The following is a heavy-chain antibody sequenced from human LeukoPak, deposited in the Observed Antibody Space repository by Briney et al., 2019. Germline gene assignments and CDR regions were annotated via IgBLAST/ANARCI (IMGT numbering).Heavy chain of an antibody. Sequence: GGSLRLSCAASGFTFSSYSMNWVRQAPGKGLEWVSSISSSSNYIYYADSVKGRFTISRDNAKNPLYLQMNSLRAEDTAVYYCARKFYSDGSGYRPLDYWGQGTLVTVSS. J-gene: IGHJ4*02. CDR3: ARKFYSDGSGYRPLDY. CDR2: ISSSSNYI. D-gene: IGHD3-22*01. CDR1: GFTFSSYS. V-gene: IGHV3-21*01.